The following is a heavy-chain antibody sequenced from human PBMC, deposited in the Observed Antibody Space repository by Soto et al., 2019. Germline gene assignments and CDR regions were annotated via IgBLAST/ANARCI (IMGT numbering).Heavy chain of an antibody. J-gene: IGHJ6*02. Sequence: ASVKVSCKASGGTFSSYAISWVRQAPGQGLEWMGGIIPIFGTANYAQKFQGRVTITADESTSTAYMELSSLRSEDTAVYYCASHYSSGWYYYYYGMDVWGQGTTVTVSS. D-gene: IGHD6-19*01. CDR3: ASHYSSGWYYYYYGMDV. CDR1: GGTFSSYA. V-gene: IGHV1-69*13. CDR2: IIPIFGTA.